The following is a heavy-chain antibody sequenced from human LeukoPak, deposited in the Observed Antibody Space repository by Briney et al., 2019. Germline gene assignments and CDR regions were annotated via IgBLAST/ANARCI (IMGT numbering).Heavy chain of an antibody. J-gene: IGHJ3*02. V-gene: IGHV3-74*01. CDR2: INSDGSST. Sequence: PGGSLRLSCAPAGFTFSSYWMHWVRQAPGKGLVWVARINSDGSSTSYADSVKGRYTLSRDNAKNTLYLQMNSLRAEDTAVYYCARIAWGTFDIWGQGTMVTASS. CDR1: GFTFSSYW. D-gene: IGHD1-26*01. CDR3: ARIAWGTFDI.